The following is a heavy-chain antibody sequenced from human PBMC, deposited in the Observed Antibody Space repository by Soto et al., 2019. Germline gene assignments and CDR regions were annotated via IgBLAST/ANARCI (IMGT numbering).Heavy chain of an antibody. CDR2: IYSGGST. Sequence: GGSLRLSCAASGCTVSSNYMSWVRQAPGKGLEWVSVIYSGGSTYYADSVKGRFTISRDNSKNTLYLQMNSLRAEDTAVYYCARDRGYSYASYYYYYGMDVWGQGTTVTVSS. CDR3: ARDRGYSYASYYYYYGMDV. V-gene: IGHV3-53*01. CDR1: GCTVSSNY. D-gene: IGHD5-18*01. J-gene: IGHJ6*02.